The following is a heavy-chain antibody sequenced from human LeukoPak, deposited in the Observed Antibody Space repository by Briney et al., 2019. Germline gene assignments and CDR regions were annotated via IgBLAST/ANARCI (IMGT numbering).Heavy chain of an antibody. CDR1: GGSISSSSYY. D-gene: IGHD4-17*01. CDR2: IYYSGST. J-gene: IGHJ5*02. Sequence: PSETLSLTCTVSGGSISSSSYYWGWIRQPPGKGREWIGNIYYSGSTSYNPSRKSRVIISVDTSKNQFSLKLRSVTAADAAVYYCARDAYGDYRDWFDPWGQGTLVTVSS. CDR3: ARDAYGDYRDWFDP. V-gene: IGHV4-39*07.